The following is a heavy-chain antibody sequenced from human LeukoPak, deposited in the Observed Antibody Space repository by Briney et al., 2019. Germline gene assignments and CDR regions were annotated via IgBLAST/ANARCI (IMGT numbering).Heavy chain of an antibody. V-gene: IGHV3-48*03. CDR2: ISSSGSTI. CDR1: GFTFSSYE. J-gene: IGHJ4*02. D-gene: IGHD4-17*01. Sequence: TGGSLRLSCAASGFTFSSYEMNWVRQAPRKGLEWVSYISSSGSTIYYADSVKGRFTISRDNAKNSLYLQMNSLRAEDTAVYYCARDPYYGDYVVWGQGTLVTVSS. CDR3: ARDPYYGDYVV.